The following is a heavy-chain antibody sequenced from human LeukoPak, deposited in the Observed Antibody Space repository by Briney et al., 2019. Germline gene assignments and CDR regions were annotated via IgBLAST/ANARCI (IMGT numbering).Heavy chain of an antibody. CDR2: IKEDGSEA. V-gene: IGHV3-7*01. J-gene: IGHJ4*02. D-gene: IGHD6-19*01. CDR1: GFTFSRYW. CDR3: ARVTSSGFDY. Sequence: GGSLRLSCAAAGFTFSRYWMSWVRQATGKGLECVAKIKEDGSEAHYVDSVKGRFTISRDNAKNSLYLQMNSLRAEDTAVYYCARVTSSGFDYWGQGTLVTVSS.